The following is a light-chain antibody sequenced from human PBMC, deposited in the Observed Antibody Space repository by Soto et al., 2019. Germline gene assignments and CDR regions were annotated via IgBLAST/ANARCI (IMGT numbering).Light chain of an antibody. CDR3: SSYSIITAYL. Sequence: QSVLTQPASVSGSPGQSIIISCTGTSSDVGGYDYVSWYQLHPGKAPKLMVFEVSNRPSGVSYRFSGSKSGNTASLTISGLQAEDEADYFCSSYSIITAYLLGTGTKVTV. CDR1: SSDVGGYDY. CDR2: EVS. J-gene: IGLJ1*01. V-gene: IGLV2-14*01.